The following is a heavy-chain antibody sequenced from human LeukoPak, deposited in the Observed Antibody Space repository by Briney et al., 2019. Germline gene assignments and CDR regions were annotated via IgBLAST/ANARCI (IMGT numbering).Heavy chain of an antibody. Sequence: SETLSLTCAVYGGSCSGYYWSWIRQPPGKGLEWIGEINHSGSTNYNPSLKSRVTISVDTSKNQFSLKLSSVTAADTAVYYCARTSNYYGSGSYYYWGQGTLVTVSS. J-gene: IGHJ4*02. CDR2: INHSGST. CDR3: ARTSNYYGSGSYYY. V-gene: IGHV4-34*01. D-gene: IGHD3-10*01. CDR1: GGSCSGYY.